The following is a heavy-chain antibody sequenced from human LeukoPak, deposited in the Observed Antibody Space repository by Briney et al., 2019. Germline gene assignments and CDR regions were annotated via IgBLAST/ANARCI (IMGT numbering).Heavy chain of an antibody. CDR1: GATFSSYA. D-gene: IGHD2-2*01. CDR3: ARGVGGYCSITSCYWDWFDP. V-gene: IGHV1-2*02. Sequence: ASVNLTCKASGATFSSYAISWVRQAPGPGLEWMGGIIPNSGGTNYAQKSQGRGTMTRDTSISTAYMELSRLRSDDTAVHYWARGVGGYCSITSCYWDWFDPWGQGTLVTVSS. J-gene: IGHJ5*02. CDR2: IIPNSGGT.